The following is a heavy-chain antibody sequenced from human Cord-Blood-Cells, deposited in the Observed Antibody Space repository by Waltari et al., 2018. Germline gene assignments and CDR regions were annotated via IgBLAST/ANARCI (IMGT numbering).Heavy chain of an antibody. D-gene: IGHD3-3*01. Sequence: QVQLQESGPGLVKPSETLSLTCTVSGYSISSGYSWGWARHPPGKGLEWIGSIYHSGSTYYNPSLKSRVTISVDTSKNQFSLKLSSVTAADTAVYYCARDLRFLEWLLYAFDIWGQGTMVTVSS. CDR1: GYSISSGYS. V-gene: IGHV4-38-2*02. J-gene: IGHJ3*02. CDR3: ARDLRFLEWLLYAFDI. CDR2: IYHSGST.